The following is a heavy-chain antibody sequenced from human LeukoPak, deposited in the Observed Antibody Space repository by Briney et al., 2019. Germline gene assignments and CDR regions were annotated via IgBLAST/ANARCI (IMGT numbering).Heavy chain of an antibody. Sequence: SETLSLTCTVSGGSISSYYWSWIRQPPGKGLEWIGYIYYSGSTNYNPSLKSRVTISVDTSKNQFSLKLSSVTAADTAVYYCASYDSSGYYRLGIGYWGQGTLVTVSS. J-gene: IGHJ4*02. V-gene: IGHV4-59*01. CDR3: ASYDSSGYYRLGIGY. D-gene: IGHD3-22*01. CDR2: IYYSGST. CDR1: GGSISSYY.